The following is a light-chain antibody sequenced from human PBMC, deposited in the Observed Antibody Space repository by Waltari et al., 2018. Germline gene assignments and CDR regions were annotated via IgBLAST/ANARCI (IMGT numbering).Light chain of an antibody. J-gene: IGKJ2*01. Sequence: VLTQSPRPLSLSPGERATLSCRASQSLSRSRLAWYQQKPGQAPRLLMYAASRRATGIPDRFSGSGTGTDFSLTVSRVEPEDSAVYYCQQYGSSVMYTFGQGTKLEIQ. CDR3: QQYGSSVMYT. CDR1: QSLSRSR. V-gene: IGKV3-20*01. CDR2: AAS.